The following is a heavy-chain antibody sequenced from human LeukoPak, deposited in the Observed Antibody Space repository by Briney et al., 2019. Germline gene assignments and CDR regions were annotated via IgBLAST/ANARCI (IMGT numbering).Heavy chain of an antibody. D-gene: IGHD6-13*01. V-gene: IGHV4-30-2*01. CDR3: AGQRMGCYTGGAAAGTYCYYYGMDV. J-gene: IGHJ6*02. Sequence: PSETLSLTCAVSGGSISSGGYSWSWIRQPPGKGLEWIGYIYHSGSTYYYPSLKSRVSVSVDRSKNQFSLKLSSVTAADTAGYFCAGQRMGCYTGGAAAGTYCYYYGMDVWGQGTTVTVSS. CDR2: IYHSGST. CDR1: GGSISSGGYS.